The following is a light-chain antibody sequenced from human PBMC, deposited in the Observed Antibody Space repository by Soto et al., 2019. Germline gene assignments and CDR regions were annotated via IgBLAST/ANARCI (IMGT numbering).Light chain of an antibody. CDR2: LAS. Sequence: DIVMTQSPLSLRVTPGEPASISCRSSQSLLHSSGYNYLHCYLQKPGQSPQLLVSLASDRASGVPDRFSGSGSGTDFTLKITRVEAEDVGVYYCMQPLQTPWTFGQGTKVDIK. CDR3: MQPLQTPWT. J-gene: IGKJ1*01. CDR1: QSLLHSSGYNY. V-gene: IGKV2-28*01.